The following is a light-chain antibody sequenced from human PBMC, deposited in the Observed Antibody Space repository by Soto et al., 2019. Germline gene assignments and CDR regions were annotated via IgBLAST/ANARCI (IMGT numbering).Light chain of an antibody. J-gene: IGKJ1*01. CDR3: QQSYTASWT. V-gene: IGKV1-39*01. Sequence: IHMTQSPSSLSASIRDRVSITCRASQNITICLHWYQQRPGRSHNLLIYAASHLQNGVPSRFSGSGSGPDFTLTIDSLQPEDFATYYCQQSYTASWTFGQGTKVESK. CDR1: QNITIC. CDR2: AAS.